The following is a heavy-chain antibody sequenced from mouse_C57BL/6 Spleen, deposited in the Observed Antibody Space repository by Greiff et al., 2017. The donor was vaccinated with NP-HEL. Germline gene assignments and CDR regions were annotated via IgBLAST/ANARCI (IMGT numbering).Heavy chain of an antibody. CDR2: IRSKSNNYAT. D-gene: IGHD2-3*01. CDR1: GFSFNTYA. V-gene: IGHV10-1*01. Sequence: EVQGVESGGGLVQPKGSLKLSCAASGFSFNTYAMNWVRQAPGKGLEWVARIRSKSNNYATYYADSVKDRFTISRDDSESMLYLQMNNLKTEDTAMYYCGRADGYWEDYWGQGTSVTVSS. CDR3: GRADGYWEDY. J-gene: IGHJ4*01.